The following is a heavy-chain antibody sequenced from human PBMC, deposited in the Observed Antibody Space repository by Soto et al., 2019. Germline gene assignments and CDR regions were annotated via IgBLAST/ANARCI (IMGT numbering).Heavy chain of an antibody. CDR2: IVVGSGNT. Sequence: SVKVSCKASGFTFTSSAVQWVRQARGQRLEWIGWIVVGSGNTNYAQKFQERVTITRDMSTSTAYMELSSLRSEDTAVYYCAEATYYYDSSGSDFDIWGQGTMV. CDR1: GFTFTSSA. D-gene: IGHD3-22*01. CDR3: AEATYYYDSSGSDFDI. J-gene: IGHJ3*02. V-gene: IGHV1-58*01.